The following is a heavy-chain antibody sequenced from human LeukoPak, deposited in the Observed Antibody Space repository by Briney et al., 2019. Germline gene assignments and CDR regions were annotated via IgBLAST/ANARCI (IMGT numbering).Heavy chain of an antibody. J-gene: IGHJ4*02. D-gene: IGHD4-23*01. CDR3: ARDHAIYGGNSGLVY. CDR2: INHSGST. CDR1: GGSFRGYY. Sequence: SETLSLTCAVYGGSFRGYYWSWIRQPPGKGLEWIGEINHSGSTNYNPSLKSRVTISLDTSMKKFSLKLNSVTAADTAVYYCARDHAIYGGNSGLVYWGQGILVTVSS. V-gene: IGHV4-34*01.